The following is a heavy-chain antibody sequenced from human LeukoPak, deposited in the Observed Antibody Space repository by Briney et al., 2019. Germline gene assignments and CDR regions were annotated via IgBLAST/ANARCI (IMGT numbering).Heavy chain of an antibody. D-gene: IGHD6-19*01. Sequence: GGSLRLSCVASGFIFTGVWMNWVRQAPGKGLEWVSAISGSGGSTYYADSVKGRFTISRDNSKNTLYLQMNSLRAEDTAVYYCAKEAVAGSRAPYYFDYWGQGTLVTVSS. CDR2: ISGSGGST. CDR1: GFIFTGVW. CDR3: AKEAVAGSRAPYYFDY. V-gene: IGHV3-23*01. J-gene: IGHJ4*02.